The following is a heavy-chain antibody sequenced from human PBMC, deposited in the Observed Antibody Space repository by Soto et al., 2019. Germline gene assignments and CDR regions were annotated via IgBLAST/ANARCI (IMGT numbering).Heavy chain of an antibody. V-gene: IGHV1-69*13. CDR3: ARDKRTTAPWDHWFDP. CDR2: IIPIFGTA. CDR1: GGTFSSYA. J-gene: IGHJ5*02. Sequence: GASVKVSCKASGGTFSSYAISWVRQAPGQGLEWMGGIIPIFGTANYAQKFQGRVTITADESTSTAYMELSSLRSEDTAVYYCARDKRTTAPWDHWFDPWGQGTLVTVSS. D-gene: IGHD4-17*01.